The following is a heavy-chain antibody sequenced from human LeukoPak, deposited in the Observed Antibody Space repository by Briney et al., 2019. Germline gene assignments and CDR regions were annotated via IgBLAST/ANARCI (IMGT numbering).Heavy chain of an antibody. J-gene: IGHJ4*02. CDR1: AGSITSTIYY. V-gene: IGHV4-39*01. Sequence: SETLSLTCAVSAGSITSTIYYWGWIRQPPGKGLEWIGTFHYTGRTYYNSSLKSRVTIAVDTSKNHFSLKLSSVTAADTAVYYCATQPGYSSGWYDYWGQGTLVTVSS. CDR3: ATQPGYSSGWYDY. CDR2: FHYTGRT. D-gene: IGHD6-19*01.